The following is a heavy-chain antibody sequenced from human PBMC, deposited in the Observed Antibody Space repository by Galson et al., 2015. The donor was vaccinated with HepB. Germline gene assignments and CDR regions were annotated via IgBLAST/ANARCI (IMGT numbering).Heavy chain of an antibody. CDR1: GYTFTSYG. V-gene: IGHV1-18*01. CDR3: ARESMKINIVVVPAAPGRYYYYMDV. D-gene: IGHD2-2*01. Sequence: SVKVSCKASGYTFTSYGISWVRQAPGQGLEWMGWISAYNGNTNYAQKLQGRVTMSTDTSTSTAYMELRSLRSDDTAVYYCARESMKINIVVVPAAPGRYYYYMDVWGKGTTVTVSS. J-gene: IGHJ6*03. CDR2: ISAYNGNT.